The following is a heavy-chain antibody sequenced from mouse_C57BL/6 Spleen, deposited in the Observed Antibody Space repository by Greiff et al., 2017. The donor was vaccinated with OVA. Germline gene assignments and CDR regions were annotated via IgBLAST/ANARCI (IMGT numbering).Heavy chain of an antibody. J-gene: IGHJ2*01. CDR3: AIYYDYDGWFDY. CDR2: IDPENGAT. Sequence: VQLQQSGAELVRPGASVKLSCTASGFNIKDDYMHWVKQRPEQGLEWIGWIDPENGATEYASKFQGKATITADTSSNTAYLQLSSLTSEDTAVYYCAIYYDYDGWFDYWGQGTTLTVSS. CDR1: GFNIKDDY. V-gene: IGHV14-4*01. D-gene: IGHD2-4*01.